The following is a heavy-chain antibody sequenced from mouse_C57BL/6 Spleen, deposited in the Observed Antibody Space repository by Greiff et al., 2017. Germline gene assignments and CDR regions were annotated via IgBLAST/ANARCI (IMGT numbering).Heavy chain of an antibody. CDR1: GYAFTNYL. V-gene: IGHV1-54*01. CDR2: INPGSGGT. Sequence: LEESGAELVRPGTSVKVSCKASGYAFTNYLIEWVKQRPGQGLEWIGVINPGSGGTNYNEKFKGKATLTADKSSSTAYMQLSSLTSEDSAVYFCARGDYLYYFDYWGQGTTLTVSS. J-gene: IGHJ2*01. D-gene: IGHD2-4*01. CDR3: ARGDYLYYFDY.